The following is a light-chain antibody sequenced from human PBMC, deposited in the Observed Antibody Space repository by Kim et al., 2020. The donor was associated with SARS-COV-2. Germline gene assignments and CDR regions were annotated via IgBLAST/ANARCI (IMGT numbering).Light chain of an antibody. Sequence: GQHVTISCTGTSSDVGAYNYVSWYQHHPGTAPKLMIYDVTMRPSGVPDRFSGSKSGNTASLTISGLQAEDEADYYCCSFAGTAYVFGIGTKVTVL. J-gene: IGLJ1*01. CDR1: SSDVGAYNY. V-gene: IGLV2-11*01. CDR2: DVT. CDR3: CSFAGTAYV.